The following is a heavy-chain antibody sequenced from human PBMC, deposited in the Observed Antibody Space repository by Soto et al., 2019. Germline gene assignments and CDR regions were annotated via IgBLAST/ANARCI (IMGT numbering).Heavy chain of an antibody. CDR2: ISLYSDGT. D-gene: IGHD2-2*01. V-gene: IGHV1-18*01. Sequence: QVQLVQSGGEVKRPGASVKVSCKTSGYTFSNYGITWVRQAPGQPLEWLGGISLYSDGTNYAQKFQGRVSMTTDPSTTAAYMELRSLRSDDTAVYYCARVVPGAEAWFGPWGQGTLVTVSS. CDR3: ARVVPGAEAWFGP. CDR1: GYTFSNYG. J-gene: IGHJ5*02.